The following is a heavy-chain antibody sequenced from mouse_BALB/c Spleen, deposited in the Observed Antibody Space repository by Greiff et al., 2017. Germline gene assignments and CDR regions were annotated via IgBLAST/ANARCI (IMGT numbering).Heavy chain of an antibody. V-gene: IGHV1-69*02. D-gene: IGHD2-14*01. Sequence: QVQLQQPGAELVRPGASVKLSCKASGYTFTSYWLNWVKQRPGQGLEWIGNIYPSDSYTNYNQKFKDKATLTVDKSSSTAYMQLSSPTSEDSAVYYCTRKVRRGYYAMDYWGQGTSVTVSS. CDR3: TRKVRRGYYAMDY. CDR1: GYTFTSYW. J-gene: IGHJ4*01. CDR2: IYPSDSYT.